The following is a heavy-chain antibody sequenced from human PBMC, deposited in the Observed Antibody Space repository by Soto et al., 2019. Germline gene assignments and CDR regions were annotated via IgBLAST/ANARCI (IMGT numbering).Heavy chain of an antibody. V-gene: IGHV1-69*01. CDR3: ARDLRGQSGSLAY. CDR1: GGTFSSYA. CDR2: IIPIFGTA. J-gene: IGHJ4*02. D-gene: IGHD1-26*01. Sequence: QVQLVQSGAEVKKPGSSVKVSCKASGGTFSSYAISWVRQAPGQGLEWMGGIIPIFGTANYAQKFQGRVTITAHESTSTAYMELSSLRSDDPAVYYCARDLRGQSGSLAYWGQGTLVTVSS.